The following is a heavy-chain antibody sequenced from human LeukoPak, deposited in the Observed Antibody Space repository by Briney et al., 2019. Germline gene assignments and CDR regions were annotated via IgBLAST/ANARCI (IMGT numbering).Heavy chain of an antibody. V-gene: IGHV4-39*01. CDR1: GGSISSSSYY. CDR3: ARHLRDSMVRGVIPVY. D-gene: IGHD3-10*01. J-gene: IGHJ4*02. CDR2: IYYSGST. Sequence: PSETLPLTCTVSGGSISSSSYYWGWIRQPPGKGLEWIGSIYYSGSTYYNPSLKSRVTISVDTSKNQFSLKLSSVTAADTAVYYCARHLRDSMVRGVIPVYWGQGTLVTVSS.